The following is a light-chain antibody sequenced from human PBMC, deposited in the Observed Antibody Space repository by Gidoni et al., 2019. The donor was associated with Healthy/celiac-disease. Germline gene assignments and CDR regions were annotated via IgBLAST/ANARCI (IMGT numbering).Light chain of an antibody. Sequence: ETVLTQSTGTLSLSPGERATLSCRDSQSVSSSYLAWYQQKPGQAPRLLIYGASSRATGIPDRFSGSGSETDFTLTISRLEPEDFAVYYCQQYGSSPRTFGQGTKLEIK. V-gene: IGKV3-20*01. J-gene: IGKJ2*01. CDR3: QQYGSSPRT. CDR1: QSVSSSY. CDR2: GAS.